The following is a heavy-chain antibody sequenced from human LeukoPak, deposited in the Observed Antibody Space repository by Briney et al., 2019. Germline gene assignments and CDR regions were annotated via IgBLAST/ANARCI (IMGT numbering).Heavy chain of an antibody. CDR2: MNPNSGNT. D-gene: IGHD3-9*01. V-gene: IGHV1-8*01. J-gene: IGHJ4*02. CDR3: ATTPVYDILTGYQDY. Sequence: ASVKVSCKASGYTFTSYDINWVRQATGQWLEWMGWMNPNSGNTGYAQKFQGRVTMTRNTSISTAYMELSSLRSEDTAVYYCATTPVYDILTGYQDYWGQGTLVTVSS. CDR1: GYTFTSYD.